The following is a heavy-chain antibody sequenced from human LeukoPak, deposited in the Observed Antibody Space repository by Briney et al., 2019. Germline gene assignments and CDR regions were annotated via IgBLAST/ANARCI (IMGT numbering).Heavy chain of an antibody. J-gene: IGHJ4*02. V-gene: IGHV3-21*01. CDR3: ASSVGIAAAGTPWAFDY. CDR2: ISSSSSYI. Sequence: GGSLRLSCAASGFTFSTYSMNWVRQAPGKGLEWASSISSSSSYIYYADSVKGRFTISRDNAKNSLYLQMNSLRAEDTAVYYCASSVGIAAAGTPWAFDYWGQGTLVTVSS. D-gene: IGHD6-13*01. CDR1: GFTFSTYS.